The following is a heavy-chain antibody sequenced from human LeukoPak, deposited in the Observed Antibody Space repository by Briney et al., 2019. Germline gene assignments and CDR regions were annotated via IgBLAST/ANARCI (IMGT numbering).Heavy chain of an antibody. CDR3: ARVRGVGTHIWLLPWNL. CDR1: GFTFPTYA. Sequence: GGSLRLSCAASGFTFPTYAMDWVRQAPGKGLEWVSSISGGAAGTYYAPSVKGRFTVSRDNDKNALYLQMDGLTAADTALYYCARVRGVGTHIWLLPWNLWGQGTLVSVSS. D-gene: IGHD2-21*02. J-gene: IGHJ5*02. V-gene: IGHV3-23*01. CDR2: ISGGAAGT.